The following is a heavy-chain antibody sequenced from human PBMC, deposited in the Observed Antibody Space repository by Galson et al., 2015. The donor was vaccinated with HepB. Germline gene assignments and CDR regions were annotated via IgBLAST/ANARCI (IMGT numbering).Heavy chain of an antibody. Sequence: SLRLSCAASGFTFSNYPISWARQAPGKGLKWVSAVSSGGDTTYYADSVKGRFTISRDNSKNTVYLQLNSLRAEDAALYYCAKEVVNENYFDYWGQGTLVTVSS. CDR3: AKEVVNENYFDY. CDR1: GFTFSNYP. J-gene: IGHJ4*03. D-gene: IGHD2-2*01. CDR2: VSSGGDTT. V-gene: IGHV3-23*01.